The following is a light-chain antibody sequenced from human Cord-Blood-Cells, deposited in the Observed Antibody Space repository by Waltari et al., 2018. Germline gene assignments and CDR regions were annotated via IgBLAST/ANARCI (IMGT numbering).Light chain of an antibody. CDR3: AAWDDSLNGYV. CDR1: SSKIGRKT. J-gene: IGLJ1*01. V-gene: IGLV1-44*01. CDR2: SNN. Sequence: QSVLTQPPSASGTPGPRVTISCSGSSSKIGRKTATAYQQLPGTAPKLLIYSNNQRPSGVPDRFSGSKTGTSASLAISGLQSEDEADYYCAAWDDSLNGYVFGTGTKVTVL.